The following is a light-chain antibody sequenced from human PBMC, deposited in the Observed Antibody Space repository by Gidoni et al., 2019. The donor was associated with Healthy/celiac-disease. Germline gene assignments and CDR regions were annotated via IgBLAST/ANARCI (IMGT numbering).Light chain of an antibody. Sequence: PATLSLSPVSRATLSCMAIHSVSSYLAWYQQNTGQALRLLVHDASNSATCIPARFSGSGSGTDFTLTISSLEPEYFAVYYCQHRSNWPRTFGQGTKVEIK. J-gene: IGKJ1*01. CDR3: QHRSNWPRT. CDR2: DAS. V-gene: IGKV3-11*01. CDR1: HSVSSY.